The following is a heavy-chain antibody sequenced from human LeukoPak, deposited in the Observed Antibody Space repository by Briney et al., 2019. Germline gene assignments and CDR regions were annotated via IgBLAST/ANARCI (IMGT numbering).Heavy chain of an antibody. CDR1: GFTFSSYA. CDR2: ISGSGGST. J-gene: IGHJ5*02. D-gene: IGHD3-3*01. V-gene: IGHV3-23*01. CDR3: AKWGAAYDFWSGYLPNWFDP. Sequence: GGSLRLSWASSGFTFSSYAMSWVRQAPGKGLEWVSAISGSGGSTYYADSVKGRFTISRDNSKNTLYLQMNSLRAEDTAVYYCAKWGAAYDFWSGYLPNWFDPWGQGTLVTVSS.